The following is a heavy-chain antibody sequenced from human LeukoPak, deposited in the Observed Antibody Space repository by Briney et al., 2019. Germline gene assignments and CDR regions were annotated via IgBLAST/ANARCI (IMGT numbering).Heavy chain of an antibody. Sequence: GGSLRLSCEASGFTFSDYAMHWVRQAPGKGLEYVSVISGNGGSTYYANSVKGRFTISRDNSKNTLYLQMGGLRAEDMAVYYCARGGPKDVITMMVVVTKSPMDVWGKGTTVTVSS. CDR3: ARGGPKDVITMMVVVTKSPMDV. J-gene: IGHJ6*03. CDR1: GFTFSDYA. V-gene: IGHV3-64*01. CDR2: ISGNGGST. D-gene: IGHD3-22*01.